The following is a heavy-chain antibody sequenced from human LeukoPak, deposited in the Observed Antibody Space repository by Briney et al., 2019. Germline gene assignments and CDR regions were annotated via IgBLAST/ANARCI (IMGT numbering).Heavy chain of an antibody. CDR3: AKGPRTVRFGDRHKGIFDY. CDR1: GFTFSNYW. Sequence: GGSLRLSCAASGFTFSNYWMHWVRQAPGKGLVWVSRLNADGNSITYADSVQGRFTIARDNSKNTLYLQMNSLKAEDTAVYYCAKGPRTVRFGDRHKGIFDYWGQGTLVTVSS. CDR2: LNADGNSI. V-gene: IGHV3-74*01. D-gene: IGHD3-10*01. J-gene: IGHJ4*02.